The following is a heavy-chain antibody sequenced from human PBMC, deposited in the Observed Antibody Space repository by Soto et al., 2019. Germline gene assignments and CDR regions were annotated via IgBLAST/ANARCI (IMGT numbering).Heavy chain of an antibody. V-gene: IGHV1-18*01. D-gene: IGHD2-21*02. CDR3: AREGDVPYYSYGMDV. J-gene: IGHJ6*02. Sequence: ASVKVSCKTSGYTFTSYGISWVRQAPGQGLEWLGWISGYDGRTNLAQKVQDRVTMTTDTSTSTVYMELRSLRSDDTAVYYCAREGDVPYYSYGMDVWGQGTTVTVSS. CDR2: ISGYDGRT. CDR1: GYTFTSYG.